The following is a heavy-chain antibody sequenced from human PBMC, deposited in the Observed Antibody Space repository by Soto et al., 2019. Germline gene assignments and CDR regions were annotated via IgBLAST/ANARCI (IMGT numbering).Heavy chain of an antibody. CDR3: ATEDWYYFEI. CDR2: INLDGSVK. J-gene: IGHJ3*02. Sequence: GSLRLSCAASGFTFSNYWMSWVRQAPGKGLEWVAKINLDGSVKYYVESVKGRFAISRENAKNSLYLQMNSLRAEDTAVYYCATEDWYYFEIWGQGTMVTVSS. V-gene: IGHV3-7*01. D-gene: IGHD1-7*01. CDR1: GFTFSNYW.